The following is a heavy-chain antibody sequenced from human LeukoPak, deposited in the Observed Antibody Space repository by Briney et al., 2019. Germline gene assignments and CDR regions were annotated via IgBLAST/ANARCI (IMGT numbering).Heavy chain of an antibody. V-gene: IGHV3-23*01. CDR1: GFTFSSYE. D-gene: IGHD3-16*01. J-gene: IGHJ6*03. CDR3: AMGSFVYMDV. Sequence: GGSLRLSCAASGFTFSSYEMNWVRQAPGKGLEWVSGISGTGGTTYYADSVKGRIATSRDNSKNTLYLQMSSLRAEDTATYYCAMGSFVYMDVWGRGTTVTVAS. CDR2: ISGTGGTT.